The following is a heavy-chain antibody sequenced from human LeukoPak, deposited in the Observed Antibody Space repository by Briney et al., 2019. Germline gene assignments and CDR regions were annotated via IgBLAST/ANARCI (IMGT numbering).Heavy chain of an antibody. CDR1: GDSITSSSYY. Sequence: PSETLSLTCTVSGDSITSSSYYWGWIRQPPGRGLEWIGSIYYSGSTNCNPSLKSRVTMSVDTSKNQVSLKVNSVTAADTAVYYCARDDYGGPIEGHYWGQGTLVTVSS. CDR3: ARDDYGGPIEGHY. V-gene: IGHV4-39*07. CDR2: IYYSGST. J-gene: IGHJ4*02. D-gene: IGHD4-23*01.